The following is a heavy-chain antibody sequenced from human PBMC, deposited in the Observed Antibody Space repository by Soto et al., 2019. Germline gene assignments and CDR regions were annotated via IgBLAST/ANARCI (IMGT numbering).Heavy chain of an antibody. V-gene: IGHV1-69*08. CDR2: IIPILGIA. CDR1: GGTFSSYT. Sequence: QVQLVQSGAEVKKPGSSVKVSCKASGGTFSSYTISWVRQAPGQGLEWMGRIIPILGIANYAQKLQGRVTITADKSTSTAYMELSSLRSEDTAVYYCARDQGLTYYYYGMDVWGQGTTVTVSS. J-gene: IGHJ6*02. CDR3: ARDQGLTYYYYGMDV. D-gene: IGHD6-25*01.